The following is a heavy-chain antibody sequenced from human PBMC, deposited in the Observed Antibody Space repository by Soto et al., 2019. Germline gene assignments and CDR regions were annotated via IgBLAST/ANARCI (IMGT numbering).Heavy chain of an antibody. CDR1: GGSINSYW. D-gene: IGHD2-21*01. Sequence: SETLSLTCTVSGGSINSYWWSWIRQPGGKGLEWIGRVYSSGTTDYNPSLNSRATMSVETSKNQFSLKLSSVTAADTAVYYCARDIASYAYEEGYWGQGIQVNVSA. CDR3: ARDIASYAYEEGY. CDR2: VYSSGTT. J-gene: IGHJ4*02. V-gene: IGHV4-4*07.